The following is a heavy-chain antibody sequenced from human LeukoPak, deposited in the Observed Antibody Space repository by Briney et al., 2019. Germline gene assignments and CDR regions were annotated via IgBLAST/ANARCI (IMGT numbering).Heavy chain of an antibody. CDR1: GLTFSDNY. Sequence: GGSLRLSCAASGLTFSDNYMSWLRQAPGKGLEWVSYISSSGSTIHYADSVKGRFTISRDNAKNSLYLQMNSLRAEDTAVYYCARVGYSYGQGHYYYYMDVWGKGTTVTVSS. CDR2: ISSSGSTI. CDR3: ARVGYSYGQGHYYYYMDV. V-gene: IGHV3-11*04. D-gene: IGHD5-18*01. J-gene: IGHJ6*03.